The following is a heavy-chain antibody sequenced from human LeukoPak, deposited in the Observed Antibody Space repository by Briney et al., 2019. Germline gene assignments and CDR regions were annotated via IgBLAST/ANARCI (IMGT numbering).Heavy chain of an antibody. CDR1: GFTFSSYR. Sequence: GGSLRLSCAASGFTFSSYRMNWVRHAPGKGLEWVSYISSSSSTIYYADSVKGRFTISRDNATNSLYLQMNSLRAEDTAVYYCARGPYDFWSGYSSPPAYRGQGTLVTVSS. D-gene: IGHD3-3*01. J-gene: IGHJ4*02. CDR2: ISSSSSTI. CDR3: ARGPYDFWSGYSSPPAY. V-gene: IGHV3-48*01.